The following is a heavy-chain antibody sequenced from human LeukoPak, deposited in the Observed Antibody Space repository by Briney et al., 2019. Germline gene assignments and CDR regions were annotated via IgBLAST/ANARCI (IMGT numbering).Heavy chain of an antibody. D-gene: IGHD6-19*01. CDR1: SGSFSGRY. V-gene: IGHV4-34*01. CDR2: ITDTGST. CDR3: ARIAVSVTGYNWFDP. Sequence: SETLSLTCTVYSGSFSGRYCSWIRQPPGMGLEWIAEITDTGSTNYNTSLKSRVTISVDTSKNQFSLKLSSVTAADTAVYYCARIAVSVTGYNWFDPWGQGTLVTVSS. J-gene: IGHJ5*02.